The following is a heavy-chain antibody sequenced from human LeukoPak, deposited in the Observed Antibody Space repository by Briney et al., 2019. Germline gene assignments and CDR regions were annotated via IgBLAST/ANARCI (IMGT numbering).Heavy chain of an antibody. Sequence: PGGSLRLSCAASGFTFSSYWMHWVRQAPVKGLVWVSRINSDGSSTSYADSVKGRFTISRDNAKNTLYLQMNSLRAEDTAVYYCAREGDSYYYGMDVWGQGTTVTVSS. J-gene: IGHJ6*02. D-gene: IGHD2-21*02. CDR3: AREGDSYYYGMDV. CDR2: INSDGSST. V-gene: IGHV3-74*01. CDR1: GFTFSSYW.